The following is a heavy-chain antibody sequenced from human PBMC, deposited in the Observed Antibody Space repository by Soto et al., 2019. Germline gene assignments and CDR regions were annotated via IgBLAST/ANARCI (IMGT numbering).Heavy chain of an antibody. CDR2: NSSSGSTI. J-gene: IGHJ6*02. Sequence: QVQLVESGGGLVKPGGSLRLSCAASGFTFSDYYMSWIRQAPGKGLEWVSYNSSSGSTIYYADSVKGRFTISRDNAKNSLYLQMNSLRAEDTAVYYCARDFLLSPIWYSSGWYLVPGYYGMDVWGQGTTVTVSS. CDR1: GFTFSDYY. D-gene: IGHD6-19*01. CDR3: ARDFLLSPIWYSSGWYLVPGYYGMDV. V-gene: IGHV3-11*01.